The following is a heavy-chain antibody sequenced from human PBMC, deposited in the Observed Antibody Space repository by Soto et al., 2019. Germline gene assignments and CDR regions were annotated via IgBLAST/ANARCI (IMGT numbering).Heavy chain of an antibody. CDR2: ISSSSSTI. D-gene: IGHD3-10*01. V-gene: IGHV3-48*02. CDR3: ARDGSGGPTSD. Sequence: EVQLVESGGGLVQPGGSLRLSCAASGFTFSSYSMNWVRQAPGKGLEWVSYISSSSSTIYYADSVKGRFTISRDNAKNSLYLQMNSLREEDTAVYYCARDGSGGPTSDWGQGTLVTVSS. J-gene: IGHJ4*02. CDR1: GFTFSSYS.